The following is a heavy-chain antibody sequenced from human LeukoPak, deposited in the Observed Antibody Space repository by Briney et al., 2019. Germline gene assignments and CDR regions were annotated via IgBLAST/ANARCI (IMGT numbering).Heavy chain of an antibody. Sequence: SETLSLTCTVSGGSISSYYWSWIRQPPGKGLEWIGYIYYSGSTNYNPSLKSRVTISVDTSKNQFSLKLSSVTAADTAVYYCARFWGLGLSRGPSGMGVWGQGTTVTVPS. CDR3: ARFWGLGLSRGPSGMGV. CDR2: IYYSGST. V-gene: IGHV4-59*12. CDR1: GGSISSYY. J-gene: IGHJ6*02. D-gene: IGHD3-10*01.